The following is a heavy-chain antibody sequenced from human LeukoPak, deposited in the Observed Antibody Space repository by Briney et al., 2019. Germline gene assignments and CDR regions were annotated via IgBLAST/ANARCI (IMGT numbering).Heavy chain of an antibody. CDR1: GFTFDDYA. Sequence: GGSLRLSCAASGFTFDDYAMHWVRQAPGKGLEWVSGISWNSGSIGYADSVKGRFTISRDNAKNSLYLQMNSLRAEDTALYYCARGPLRSYYFDYWGQGTLVTVSS. J-gene: IGHJ4*02. CDR2: ISWNSGSI. V-gene: IGHV3-9*01. CDR3: ARGPLRSYYFDY. D-gene: IGHD1-26*01.